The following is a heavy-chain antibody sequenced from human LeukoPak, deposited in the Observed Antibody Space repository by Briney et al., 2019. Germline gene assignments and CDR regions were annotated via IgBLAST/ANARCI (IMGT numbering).Heavy chain of an antibody. J-gene: IGHJ4*02. CDR1: GYTFTSYG. Sequence: GASVKVSCKASGYTFTSYGISWVRQAPGQGLEWMGWISAYNGNTNYAQKLQGRVTMTTDTSTSTAYMELRSLRSDDTAVYYCARSYYYDSSGYPKNYWGQGTLVTVSS. D-gene: IGHD3-22*01. CDR3: ARSYYYDSSGYPKNY. V-gene: IGHV1-18*01. CDR2: ISAYNGNT.